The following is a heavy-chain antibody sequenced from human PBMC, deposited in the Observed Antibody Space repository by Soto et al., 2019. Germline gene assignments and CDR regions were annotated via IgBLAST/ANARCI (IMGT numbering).Heavy chain of an antibody. CDR3: AKDRGSSGWYLYFDY. CDR1: GFTFSSYG. D-gene: IGHD6-19*01. Sequence: GGSLRLSCAASGFTFSSYGMHWVRQAPGKGLEWVAVISYDGSNKYYADSVKGRFTISRDNSKNTLYLQMNSLRAEDTAVYYCAKDRGSSGWYLYFDYWGQGTLVTVSS. V-gene: IGHV3-30*18. J-gene: IGHJ4*02. CDR2: ISYDGSNK.